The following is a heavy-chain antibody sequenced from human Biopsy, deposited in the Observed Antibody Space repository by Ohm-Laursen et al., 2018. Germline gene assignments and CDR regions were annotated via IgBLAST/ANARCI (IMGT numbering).Heavy chain of an antibody. V-gene: IGHV1-69*13. CDR2: IIGIFRTA. CDR3: ARGGGYNWNNGWFDP. CDR1: GGTFSSSA. D-gene: IGHD1/OR15-1a*01. J-gene: IGHJ5*02. Sequence: VKISCKASGGTFSSSAITWVRQAPGQGLEWMGGIIGIFRTAHYAQKFQGRVTITADEFMSTAYMELSSLRSEDTAVYYCARGGGYNWNNGWFDPWGQGTLVIVSS.